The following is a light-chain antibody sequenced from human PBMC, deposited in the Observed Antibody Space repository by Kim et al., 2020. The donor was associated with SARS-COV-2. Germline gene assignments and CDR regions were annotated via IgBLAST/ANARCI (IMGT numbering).Light chain of an antibody. CDR2: SNN. J-gene: IGLJ2*01. CDR3: AAWDDSLNGVV. Sequence: QSVLTQPPSASGTPGKGVTISCSGGSSNIGSNTVNWYQQLPGTAPKLLIYSNNQRPSGVPDRFSGSKSGTSASLAISGLQSEDEADYYCAAWDDSLNGVVFGGGTQLTVL. V-gene: IGLV1-44*01. CDR1: SSNIGSNT.